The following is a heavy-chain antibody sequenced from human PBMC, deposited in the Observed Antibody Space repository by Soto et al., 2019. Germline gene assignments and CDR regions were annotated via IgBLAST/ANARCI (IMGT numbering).Heavy chain of an antibody. V-gene: IGHV1-58*01. Sequence: SVKVSCKASGFTFTSSAVQWVRQARGQRLEWIGWIVVGSGNTNYAQKFQERVTITRDMSTSTAYMQLNSLKIEDTALYYCVRAGTAYQLDSWGQGTLVTVSS. CDR2: IVVGSGNT. CDR3: VRAGTAYQLDS. J-gene: IGHJ4*02. D-gene: IGHD3-9*01. CDR1: GFTFTSSA.